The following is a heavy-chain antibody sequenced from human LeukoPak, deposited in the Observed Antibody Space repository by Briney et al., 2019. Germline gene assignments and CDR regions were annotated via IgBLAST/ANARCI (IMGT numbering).Heavy chain of an antibody. CDR1: GYTFTNYY. CDR3: AREKIYGSGSYPFDY. J-gene: IGHJ4*02. CDR2: INPSGGST. V-gene: IGHV1-46*01. Sequence: GASVKVSCKASGYTFTNYYMHWVRQAPGQGREWMGIINPSGGSTSYAQKFQGRVTITADESTSTAYMELSSLRSEDTAVYYCAREKIYGSGSYPFDYWGQGTLVTVSS. D-gene: IGHD3-10*01.